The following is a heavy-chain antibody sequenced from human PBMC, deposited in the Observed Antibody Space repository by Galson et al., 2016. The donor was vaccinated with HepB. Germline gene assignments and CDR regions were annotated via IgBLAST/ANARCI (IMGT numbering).Heavy chain of an antibody. Sequence: TLSLTCSVSGDSIISNNYYWSWIRQPAGKGLEWIGRFSASGSNKYNPSLESRVTIPVDTSKNQFSLKLSSVTAADTAVYYCARDSHGVDAFNIWGQGTLVAVSS. CDR2: FSASGSN. J-gene: IGHJ3*02. D-gene: IGHD4-17*01. CDR1: GDSIISNNYY. V-gene: IGHV4-61*02. CDR3: ARDSHGVDAFNI.